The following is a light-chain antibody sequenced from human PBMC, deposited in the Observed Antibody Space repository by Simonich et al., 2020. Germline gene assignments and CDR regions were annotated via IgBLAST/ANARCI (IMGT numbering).Light chain of an antibody. CDR3: QQRSNWPPYT. CDR2: DAS. J-gene: IGKJ2*01. V-gene: IGKV3-11*01. Sequence: DIVLTQSPATLSFSPGERTTLPCRASQSVSSYLSWYQLKPGQAPRLLIYDASNRATGIPARFSGSGSGTDFTLTISSLEPEDFAVYYCQQRSNWPPYTFGQGTKLEIK. CDR1: QSVSSY.